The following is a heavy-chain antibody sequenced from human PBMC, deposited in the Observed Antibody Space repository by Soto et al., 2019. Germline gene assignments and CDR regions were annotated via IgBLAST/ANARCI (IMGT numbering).Heavy chain of an antibody. CDR3: ARDLFPAGSYYVYYYYGMDV. CDR1: GYTFTGYY. V-gene: IGHV1-2*04. CDR2: INPNSGGT. D-gene: IGHD1-26*01. Sequence: ASVKVSCKASGYTFTGYYMHWVRQAPGQGLEWMGWINPNSGGTNYAQKFQGWVTMTRDTSISTAYMELSRLRSDDTAVYYCARDLFPAGSYYVYYYYGMDVWGQGTTVTVSS. J-gene: IGHJ6*02.